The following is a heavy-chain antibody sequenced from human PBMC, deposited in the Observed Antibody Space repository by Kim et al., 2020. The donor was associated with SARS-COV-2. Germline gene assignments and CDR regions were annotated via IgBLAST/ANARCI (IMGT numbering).Heavy chain of an antibody. CDR1: GGSISSSSYY. CDR3: ARQGAVAGGSYYYYYYGMDV. D-gene: IGHD6-19*01. Sequence: SETLSLTCTVSGGSISSSSYYWGWIRQPPGKGLEWIGSIYYSGSTYYNPSLKSRVTISVDTSKNQFSLKLSSVTAADTAVYYCARQGAVAGGSYYYYYYGMDVWGQGTTVTVSS. J-gene: IGHJ6*02. V-gene: IGHV4-39*01. CDR2: IYYSGST.